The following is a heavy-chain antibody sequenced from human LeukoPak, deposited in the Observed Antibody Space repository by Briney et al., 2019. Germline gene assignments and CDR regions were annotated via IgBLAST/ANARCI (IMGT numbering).Heavy chain of an antibody. D-gene: IGHD1-1*01. Sequence: SETLSLTCAVYGESLNYYYWSWIRHSPGKGLEWIGEIFDGKTTNYNPSLESRVTISAVTSSNQFTLNLKSVTAADTAVYYCARGAWATRLQSWAQGTLAIVSS. CDR1: GESLNYYY. CDR2: IFDGKTT. J-gene: IGHJ4*02. CDR3: ARGAWATRLQS. V-gene: IGHV4-34*12.